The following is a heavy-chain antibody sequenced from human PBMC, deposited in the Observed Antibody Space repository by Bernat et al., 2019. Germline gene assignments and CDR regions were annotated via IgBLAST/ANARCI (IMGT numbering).Heavy chain of an antibody. CDR3: ARSPTMVTFPRFDY. V-gene: IGHV4-59*01. Sequence: QVQLQESGPGLVKPSETLSLTCTVPGGSISSYYWSWIRQPPGKGLDWIGYVYHTGRTNYNPSLKSRVTMSVDTSKNQFSLNLTSVTAADTAVYYCARSPTMVTFPRFDYWGQGTLVTVSS. D-gene: IGHD5-18*01. CDR2: VYHTGRT. CDR1: GGSISSYY. J-gene: IGHJ4*02.